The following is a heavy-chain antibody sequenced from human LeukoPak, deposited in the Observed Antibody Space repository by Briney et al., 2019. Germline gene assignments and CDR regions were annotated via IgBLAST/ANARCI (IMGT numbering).Heavy chain of an antibody. Sequence: GGSLRLSCAASGFTVSSNYMSWVRQAPGKGLEWVSVIYSGGSTYYADSVKGRFTISRDNSKNTLYLQMNSLRAEDTAVYYCARDPTIQLRYLDYWGQGTLVTVSS. CDR1: GFTVSSNY. CDR2: IYSGGST. CDR3: ARDPTIQLRYLDY. D-gene: IGHD2-2*02. V-gene: IGHV3-53*05. J-gene: IGHJ4*02.